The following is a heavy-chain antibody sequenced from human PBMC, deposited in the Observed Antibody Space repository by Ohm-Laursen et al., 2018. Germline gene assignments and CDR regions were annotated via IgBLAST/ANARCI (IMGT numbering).Heavy chain of an antibody. J-gene: IGHJ4*02. CDR1: GFTVSSNY. V-gene: IGHV3-53*01. CDR3: AKGSIQLWISPFDY. CDR2: IYSGGST. D-gene: IGHD5-18*01. Sequence: GSLRLSCTASGFTVSSNYMSWVRQAPGKGLEWVSVIYSGGSTYYADSVKGRFTISRDNSKNTLYLQMNSLRAEDTAVYYCAKGSIQLWISPFDYWGQGTLVTVSS.